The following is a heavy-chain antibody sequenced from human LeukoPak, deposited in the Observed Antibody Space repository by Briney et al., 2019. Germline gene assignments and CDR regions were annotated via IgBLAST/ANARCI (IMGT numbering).Heavy chain of an antibody. V-gene: IGHV3-11*06. Sequence: GGALRLSCAPSVFTFSDYYMTCVRQAPGKGLEWISYISSNSNYTNYADSVKGRFTISRDNAKNSLFLQMNSLRAEDTAVYYCARRDDWFNFDYWGQGTLVTVSS. J-gene: IGHJ4*02. D-gene: IGHD3-9*01. CDR3: ARRDDWFNFDY. CDR1: VFTFSDYY. CDR2: ISSNSNYT.